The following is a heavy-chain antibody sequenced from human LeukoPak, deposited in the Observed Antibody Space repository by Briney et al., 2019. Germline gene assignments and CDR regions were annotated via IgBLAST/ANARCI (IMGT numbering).Heavy chain of an antibody. J-gene: IGHJ4*02. CDR2: ISSTSNTI. CDR1: GFTFSSYN. CDR3: AREEGFDY. Sequence: PGGSLRLSCAASGFTFSSYNMNWVRQAPGKGLEWVSFISSTSNTIYYADSVKGRFIISRDNAKNSLYLQMNSPRAEDTAAYYCAREEGFDYWGQGTLVTVSS. V-gene: IGHV3-48*01.